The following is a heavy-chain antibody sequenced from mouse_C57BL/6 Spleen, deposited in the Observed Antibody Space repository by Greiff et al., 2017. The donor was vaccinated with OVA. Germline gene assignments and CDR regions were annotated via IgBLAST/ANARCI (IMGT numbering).Heavy chain of an antibody. Sequence: QVQLQQPGAELVKPGASVKLSCKASGYTFTSYWMQWVKQRPGQGLEWIGEIDPSDSYTNYNQKFKGKATLTVDTSSSTAYMQLSSLTSEDSAVYYCARRDDYDGGMAMDYWGQGTSVTVSS. D-gene: IGHD2-4*01. CDR2: IDPSDSYT. CDR1: GYTFTSYW. CDR3: ARRDDYDGGMAMDY. J-gene: IGHJ4*01. V-gene: IGHV1-50*01.